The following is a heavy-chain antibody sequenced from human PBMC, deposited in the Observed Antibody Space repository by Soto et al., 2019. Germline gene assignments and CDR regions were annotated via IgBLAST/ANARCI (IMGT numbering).Heavy chain of an antibody. CDR2: IYYSGST. D-gene: IGHD6-19*01. CDR1: GGSISSSSYY. J-gene: IGHJ3*02. Sequence: QLQLQESGPGLVKPSETLSLTCTVSGGSISSSSYYWGWIRQPPGKGLEWIGSIYYSGSTYYNPSLKSRVTISVDTSKNQFSRKLSSVTAADTAVYYCASGGVYSSGWYALGSFDIWGQGTMVTVSS. V-gene: IGHV4-39*01. CDR3: ASGGVYSSGWYALGSFDI.